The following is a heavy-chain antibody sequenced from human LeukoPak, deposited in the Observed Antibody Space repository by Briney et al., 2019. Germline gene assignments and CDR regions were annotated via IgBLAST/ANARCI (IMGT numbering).Heavy chain of an antibody. V-gene: IGHV3-74*01. Sequence: GGSLRLSCAASGFTFSSYWMHWVRQAPGKGLGWVSRINTDGSSTNYADSVKGRLSISRDNAKNTLYLQMNSLRAEDTAVYYCARVRGYDTSDYDYWGQGTLVTVSS. CDR3: ARVRGYDTSDYDY. CDR2: INTDGSST. D-gene: IGHD3-22*01. J-gene: IGHJ4*02. CDR1: GFTFSSYW.